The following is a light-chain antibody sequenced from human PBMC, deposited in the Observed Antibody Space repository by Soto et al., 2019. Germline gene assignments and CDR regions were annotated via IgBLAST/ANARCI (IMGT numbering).Light chain of an antibody. Sequence: QSALTQPASVSGSPGQSITISCTGTNNDVGAHNLVSWYQHHPGKAPRLIISEVSNRPSGVSNRFSASKSGNTASLSISGLQAEDEADYYCSSYTMSTTIIFGRGTQLTVL. V-gene: IGLV2-14*01. J-gene: IGLJ7*01. CDR3: SSYTMSTTII. CDR1: NNDVGAHNL. CDR2: EVS.